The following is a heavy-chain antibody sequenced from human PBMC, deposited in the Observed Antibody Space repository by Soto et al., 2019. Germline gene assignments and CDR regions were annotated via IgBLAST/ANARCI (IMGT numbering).Heavy chain of an antibody. CDR2: ISAYNGNT. CDR1: GYTFTSYG. D-gene: IGHD3-3*01. Sequence: ASVKVSCKASGYTFTSYGISWVRQAPGQGLEWMGWISAYNGNTNYAQKLQGRVTMTTDTSTSTAYMELRSLRSDDTAVYYCARDGTPYYDFWSGYYFRELMANWGQGTLVTVSS. J-gene: IGHJ4*02. CDR3: ARDGTPYYDFWSGYYFRELMAN. V-gene: IGHV1-18*01.